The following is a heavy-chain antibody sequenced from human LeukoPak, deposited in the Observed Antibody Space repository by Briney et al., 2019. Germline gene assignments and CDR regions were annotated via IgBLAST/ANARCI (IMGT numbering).Heavy chain of an antibody. D-gene: IGHD3-22*01. CDR3: ARVTMMVGP. V-gene: IGHV4-59*01. CDR1: GGSISSYY. CDR2: IYYTGST. J-gene: IGHJ5*02. Sequence: PSETLSLTCTVSGGSISSYYWSWIRQPPGKGLEWIGYIYYTGSTSYNPSLKSRVTISVDTSKNQFSLKLTSVTAADTAVYYCARVTMMVGPWGQGTLVTVSS.